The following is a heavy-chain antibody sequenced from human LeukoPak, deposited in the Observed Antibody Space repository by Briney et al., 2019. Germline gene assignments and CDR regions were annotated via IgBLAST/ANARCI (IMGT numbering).Heavy chain of an antibody. CDR2: ISAYNGNT. V-gene: IGHV1-18*01. CDR1: GYTFTSYG. CDR3: ASEGSPYYYYYYMDV. Sequence: GASVKVSCKASGYTFTSYGISWVRQAPGQGLEWMGWISAYNGNTNYAQKLQGRVTMTTDTSTSTAYMELRSLRSDDTAVYYCASEGSPYYYYYYMDVWSKGTTVTVSS. J-gene: IGHJ6*03.